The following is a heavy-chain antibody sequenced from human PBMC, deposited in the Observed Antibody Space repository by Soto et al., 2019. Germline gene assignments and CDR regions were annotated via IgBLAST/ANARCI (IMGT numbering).Heavy chain of an antibody. V-gene: IGHV3-21*01. CDR3: ARDCSGGSCYPGMDV. CDR1: GFTFDSYA. D-gene: IGHD2-15*01. J-gene: IGHJ6*02. Sequence: GGSLRLSCVASGFTFDSYAMSWVRQAPGKRLEWLSSISSSGYIFSTGSVRGRFTISRDNAKNSVYLQINSLRAEDTAVYFCARDCSGGSCYPGMDVWGQGTTVTVSS. CDR2: ISSSGYI.